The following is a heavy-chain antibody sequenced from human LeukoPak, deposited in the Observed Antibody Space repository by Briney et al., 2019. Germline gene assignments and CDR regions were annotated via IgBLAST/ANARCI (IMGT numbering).Heavy chain of an antibody. CDR2: INPSSGGA. Sequence: GASVKVSCKASGYTFTGYYLHWVRQATGQGLEWMGWINPSSGGAKYAQNFQGRVIITTDTSISTAYMEPSSLRSDDTAVYYRARSSPPTYYHFYYYMDVWGKGSTVTVSS. CDR1: GYTFTGYY. D-gene: IGHD6-13*01. CDR3: ARSSPPTYYHFYYYMDV. V-gene: IGHV1-2*02. J-gene: IGHJ6*03.